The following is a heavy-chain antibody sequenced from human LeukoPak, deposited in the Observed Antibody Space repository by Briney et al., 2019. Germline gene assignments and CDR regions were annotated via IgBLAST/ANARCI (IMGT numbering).Heavy chain of an antibody. CDR3: ARDGIVVVTAIDY. Sequence: PGGSLRLSCAASGFTFSSYGMHWVRQAPGKGLEWVSSISSSSSSYIYYADSVKGRFTISRDNAKNSLYLQMNSLRAEDTAVYYCARDGIVVVTAIDYRGQGTLVTVSS. CDR1: GFTFSSYG. D-gene: IGHD2-21*02. CDR2: ISSSSSSYI. J-gene: IGHJ4*02. V-gene: IGHV3-21*01.